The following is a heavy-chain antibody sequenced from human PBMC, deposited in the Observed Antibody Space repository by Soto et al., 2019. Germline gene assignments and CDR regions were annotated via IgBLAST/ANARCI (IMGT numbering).Heavy chain of an antibody. V-gene: IGHV6-1*01. Sequence: SQTLSLTCAISGDSVSSNSAAWNWIRQSPSRGLEWLGRTYYRSKWYNDYAVSVKSRITINPDTSKNQFSLQLNSVTPEDTAVYYCARGLELSDRFRFWSALKQTDNWFDPWGQGTLVTVSS. J-gene: IGHJ5*02. CDR3: ARGLELSDRFRFWSALKQTDNWFDP. D-gene: IGHD3-3*01. CDR2: TYYRSKWYN. CDR1: GDSVSSNSAA.